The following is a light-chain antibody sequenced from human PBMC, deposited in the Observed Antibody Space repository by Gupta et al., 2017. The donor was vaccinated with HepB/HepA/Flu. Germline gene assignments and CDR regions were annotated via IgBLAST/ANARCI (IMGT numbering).Light chain of an antibody. CDR3: QQYGDSRTWT. J-gene: IGKJ1*01. V-gene: IGKV3-20*01. Sequence: DILLPQSPVTLSLSPGGRATLSCRTSQSISTTYLAWYQQKPGQAPRLLIYGASSRATGVPDRFSGSGSGTDFTLTISRLEPEDFAVYYCQQYGDSRTWTFGQGTKVEVK. CDR2: GAS. CDR1: QSISTTY.